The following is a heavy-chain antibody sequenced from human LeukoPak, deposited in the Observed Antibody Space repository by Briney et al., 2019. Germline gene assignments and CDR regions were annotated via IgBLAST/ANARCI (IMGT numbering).Heavy chain of an antibody. Sequence: ESGPTLVKPTQTLTLTCTVSGFSLSTSGVGVGWIRQPPGKALEWLALICWDDDKRYSPSLKSRLTITKDTSKNQVVLTMTNMDPVDTATYYCAHRAIVVVPAALRGAFDIWGQGTMVTVSS. V-gene: IGHV2-5*02. CDR1: GFSLSTSGVG. CDR3: AHRAIVVVPAALRGAFDI. D-gene: IGHD2-2*02. CDR2: ICWDDDK. J-gene: IGHJ3*02.